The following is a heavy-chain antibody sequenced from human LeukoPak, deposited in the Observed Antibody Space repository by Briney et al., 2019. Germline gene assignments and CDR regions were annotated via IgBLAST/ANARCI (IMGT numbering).Heavy chain of an antibody. D-gene: IGHD2/OR15-2a*01. CDR1: GGSISSGGHY. J-gene: IGHJ4*02. V-gene: IGHV4-31*03. CDR2: IYHSGST. CDR3: ARDAGEYLGGTNGHYYDV. Sequence: SESLSLTCTVSGGSISSGGHYWSWLRQHPEKGLEWIVYIYHSGSTFYNPSLKSRVTFSVDTSENQFSLKLKSVNAADTAVYYCARDAGEYLGGTNGHYYDVWGQGTLVTVSS.